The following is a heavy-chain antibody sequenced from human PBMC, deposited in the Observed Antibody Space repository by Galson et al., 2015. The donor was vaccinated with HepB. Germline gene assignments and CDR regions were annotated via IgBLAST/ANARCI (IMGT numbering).Heavy chain of an antibody. CDR2: INAGNGNT. J-gene: IGHJ4*02. Sequence: SVKVSCKASGGTFSSYTISWVRQAPGQRLEWMGWINAGNGNTKYSQKFQGRVTITRDTSASTAYMELSSLRSEDTAVYYCATGPSGSYYDSSGYPISPDWGQGTLVTVSS. D-gene: IGHD3-22*01. CDR3: ATGPSGSYYDSSGYPISPD. CDR1: GGTFSSYT. V-gene: IGHV1-3*01.